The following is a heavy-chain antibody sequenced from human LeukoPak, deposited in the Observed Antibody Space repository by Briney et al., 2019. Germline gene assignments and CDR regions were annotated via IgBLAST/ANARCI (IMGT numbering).Heavy chain of an antibody. D-gene: IGHD3-3*01. V-gene: IGHV4-34*01. CDR1: GGSISSYY. Sequence: PSETLSLTCTVSGGSISSYYWSWIRQPPGKGLEWIGEINHSGSTNYNPSLKSRVTISVDTSKNQFSLKLSSVTAADTAVYYCARAYDFWSGSYMDVWGKGTTVTVSS. J-gene: IGHJ6*03. CDR2: INHSGST. CDR3: ARAYDFWSGSYMDV.